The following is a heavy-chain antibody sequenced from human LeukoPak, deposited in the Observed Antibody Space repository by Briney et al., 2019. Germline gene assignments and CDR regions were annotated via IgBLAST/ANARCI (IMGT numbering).Heavy chain of an antibody. J-gene: IGHJ3*02. D-gene: IGHD4-11*01. CDR1: GGSISSGGYY. Sequence: SETLSLTCTVSGGSISSGGYYWSWIRQHPGKGLEWIGYIYYSGSTYYNPSLKSRVTISVDTSKNQFSLKLSSVTAADTAVYYCARGSAPQTTRGIWGQGTMVTVSS. CDR2: IYYSGST. CDR3: ARGSAPQTTRGI. V-gene: IGHV4-31*03.